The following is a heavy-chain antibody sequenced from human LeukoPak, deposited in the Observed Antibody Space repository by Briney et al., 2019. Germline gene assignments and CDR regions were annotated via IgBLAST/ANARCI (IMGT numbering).Heavy chain of an antibody. J-gene: IGHJ5*02. D-gene: IGHD3-9*01. CDR2: INHSGST. V-gene: IGHV4-34*01. CDR1: GGSFSGYY. Sequence: SETLSLTCAVYGGSFSGYYWSWIRQPPGKGLEWIGEINHSGSTNYNPSLKSRVTISVDTSKNQLSLKLSSVTAADTAVYYCARDSRRYFESNWFDPWGQGTLVTVSS. CDR3: ARDSRRYFESNWFDP.